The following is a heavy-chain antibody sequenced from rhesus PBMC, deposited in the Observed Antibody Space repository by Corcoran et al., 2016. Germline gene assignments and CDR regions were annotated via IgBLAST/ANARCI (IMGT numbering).Heavy chain of an antibody. V-gene: IGHV4S10*01. CDR1: GGSISDSYR. D-gene: IGHD1-1*01. CDR2: IYGSITST. CDR3: AREKRTAGTDFFY. Sequence: QVQLQESGPGVVKPSETLSLTCAVSGGSISDSYRWSWIRQPPGKGLEWIGYIYGSITSTNYNPSLTSRVTISKDTSKNQFSLKLSSVTAADTAVYYCAREKRTAGTDFFYWGQGVLVTVSS. J-gene: IGHJ4*01.